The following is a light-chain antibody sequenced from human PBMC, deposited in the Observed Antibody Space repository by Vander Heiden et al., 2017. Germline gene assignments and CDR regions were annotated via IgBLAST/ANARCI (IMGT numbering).Light chain of an antibody. V-gene: IGKV1-5*03. CDR3: QQYNSYPLT. J-gene: IGKJ5*01. CDR2: RAS. Sequence: DIQMTQSPSTLSAFVGDRVTITCRASQSISSWLAWYQQKPGKAPKLLIYRASNLESGVPSRFSGSGSGTEFTLTISGLQPDDSATYYCQQYNSYPLTFGQGTRLEIK. CDR1: QSISSW.